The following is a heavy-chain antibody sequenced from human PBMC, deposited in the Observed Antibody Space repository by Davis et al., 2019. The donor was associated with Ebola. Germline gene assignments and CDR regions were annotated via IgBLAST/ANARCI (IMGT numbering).Heavy chain of an antibody. CDR2: INPSGGST. CDR3: ASSAAGTLVFGYYYGMDV. V-gene: IGHV1-46*01. CDR1: GYTFTGYY. D-gene: IGHD6-13*01. Sequence: AASVKVSCKASGYTFTGYYMHWVRQAPGQGLEWMGIINPSGGSTSYAQKFQGRVTMTRDTSTSTVYMELSSLRSEDTAVYYCASSAAGTLVFGYYYGMDVWGQGTTVTVSS. J-gene: IGHJ6*02.